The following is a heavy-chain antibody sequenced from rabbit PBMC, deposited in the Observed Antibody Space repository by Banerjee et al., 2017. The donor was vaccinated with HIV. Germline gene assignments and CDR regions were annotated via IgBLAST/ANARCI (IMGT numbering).Heavy chain of an antibody. J-gene: IGHJ4*01. D-gene: IGHD2-1*01. CDR3: ARVLDDYGDGPYYFNL. CDR1: GFSFSNGYV. V-gene: IGHV1S45*01. CDR2: INTITGDT. Sequence: EQLEESGGDLVKPEGSLTLTCTASGFSFSNGYVMCWVRQAPGKGLEWIACINTITGDTVYATWAKGRFTISKASWTTVTLQMTSLTAADTASYFCARVLDDYGDGPYYFNLWGPGTLVTVS.